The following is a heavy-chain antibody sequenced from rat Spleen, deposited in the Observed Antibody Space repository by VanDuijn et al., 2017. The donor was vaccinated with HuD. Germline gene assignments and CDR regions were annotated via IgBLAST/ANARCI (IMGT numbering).Heavy chain of an antibody. Sequence: EVQLVESDGGLVQPGRSLKLSCAASGFTFSDYYMAWVRQAPTKGLEWVATISYDGSSTYYRDSVKGRFTISRDNAKSTLYLQMDSLRSEDTATYYCARHWYTPLFDFWGPGTMVTVSS. J-gene: IGHJ1*01. D-gene: IGHD1-11*01. CDR3: ARHWYTPLFDF. CDR1: GFTFSDYY. V-gene: IGHV5-29*01. CDR2: ISYDGSST.